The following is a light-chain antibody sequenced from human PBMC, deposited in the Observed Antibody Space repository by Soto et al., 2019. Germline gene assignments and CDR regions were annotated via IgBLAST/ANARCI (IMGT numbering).Light chain of an antibody. CDR3: QQYKSYSPT. CDR2: DAS. J-gene: IGKJ1*01. CDR1: QSISSW. V-gene: IGKV1-5*01. Sequence: DIQMTQSPSTLSASVGDRVTITCRASQSISSWLAWYQQKPGKAPKFLIYDASSLESGVPSRFSGSGSGTEFTLTISSLQPDDFATYYCQQYKSYSPTFGQGTKVDIK.